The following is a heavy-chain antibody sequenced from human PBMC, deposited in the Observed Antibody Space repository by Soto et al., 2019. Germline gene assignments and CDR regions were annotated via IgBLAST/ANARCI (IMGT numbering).Heavy chain of an antibody. V-gene: IGHV3-33*01. Sequence: QEQLVESGGGVVQPGRSLRLSCAASGFTFSTYGMHWARQAPGKGLEWVAVIWHDGTKKYYADSVKGRFTISRDNSENTLFLHMNSLRAEDTALYYCARRLVVASTPLEAFDIWGQGTMVTVSS. CDR2: IWHDGTKK. CDR3: ARRLVVASTPLEAFDI. CDR1: GFTFSTYG. J-gene: IGHJ3*02. D-gene: IGHD2-15*01.